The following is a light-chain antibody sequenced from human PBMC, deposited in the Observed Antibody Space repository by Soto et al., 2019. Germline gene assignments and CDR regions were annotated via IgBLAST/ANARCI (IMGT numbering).Light chain of an antibody. CDR3: QQYGNSRWT. CDR1: QSVSSRY. V-gene: IGKV3-20*01. Sequence: EIVLTQSPGTLSLSPGERATLSCRASQSVSSRYLACYQQKPGQAPRLLISCASTRATGIPDRFSGSGSGTDFTLTISRLEPEDFAVYYCQQYGNSRWTFGQGTKVEIK. CDR2: CAS. J-gene: IGKJ1*01.